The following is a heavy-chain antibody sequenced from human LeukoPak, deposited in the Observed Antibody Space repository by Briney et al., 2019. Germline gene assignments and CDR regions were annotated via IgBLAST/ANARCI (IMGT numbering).Heavy chain of an antibody. CDR1: GYTFSDYY. D-gene: IGHD3-22*01. V-gene: IGHV1-46*01. CDR3: ARAVYYYDSSGYYPLYFDY. J-gene: IGHJ4*02. Sequence: ASVKVFCKASGYTFSDYYMHWVRQAPGQGLEWMGIINPSGGSTSYAQKFQGRVTMTRDTSTSTVYMELSSLRSEDTAVYYCARAVYYYDSSGYYPLYFDYWGQGTLVTVSS. CDR2: INPSGGST.